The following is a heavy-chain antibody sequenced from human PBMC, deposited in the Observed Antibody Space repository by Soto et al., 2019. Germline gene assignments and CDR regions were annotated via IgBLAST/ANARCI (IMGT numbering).Heavy chain of an antibody. CDR3: AKDTKPPLWFGPGVAFDI. CDR1: GFTFSSYA. V-gene: IGHV3-23*01. J-gene: IGHJ3*02. D-gene: IGHD3-10*01. CDR2: ISGSGGST. Sequence: GGSLRLSCAASGFTFSSYAMSWVRQAPGKGLEWVSAISGSGGSTYYADSVKGRFTISRDNSKNTLYLQMNSLRAEDTAVYYCAKDTKPPLWFGPGVAFDIWGQGTMVTVSS.